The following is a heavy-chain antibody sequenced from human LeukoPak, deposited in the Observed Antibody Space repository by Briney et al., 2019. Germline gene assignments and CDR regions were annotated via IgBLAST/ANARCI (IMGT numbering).Heavy chain of an antibody. CDR2: ISSSSSYI. Sequence: GGSLRLSCAASGFTFSSYSMNWVRQAPGKGLEWVSFISSSSSYIYYADSVKGRFTISRDNAKNSLYLPMNSLRAEDTAVYYCARDPGYCSGGSCYPYYMDVWGKGTTVTVSS. D-gene: IGHD2-15*01. CDR1: GFTFSSYS. CDR3: ARDPGYCSGGSCYPYYMDV. V-gene: IGHV3-21*01. J-gene: IGHJ6*03.